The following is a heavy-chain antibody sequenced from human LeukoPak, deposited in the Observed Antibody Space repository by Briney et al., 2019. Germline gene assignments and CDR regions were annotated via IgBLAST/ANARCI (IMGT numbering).Heavy chain of an antibody. Sequence: GESLKISCKGSGYSLTSYWISWVRQMPGKGLEWMGRIDPSDSYANYSPSFQGHVTISADKSISTAYLQWSSLKASDTAMYYCAMGYSYDDYWGQGTLVTVSS. J-gene: IGHJ4*02. D-gene: IGHD5-18*01. V-gene: IGHV5-10-1*01. CDR2: IDPSDSYA. CDR1: GYSLTSYW. CDR3: AMGYSYDDY.